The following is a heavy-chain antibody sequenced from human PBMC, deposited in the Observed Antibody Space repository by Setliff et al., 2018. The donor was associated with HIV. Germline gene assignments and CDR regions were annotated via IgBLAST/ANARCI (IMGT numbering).Heavy chain of an antibody. Sequence: GGSLRLSCAASGFAFSNYWMTWVRQAPGKGLEWVAQINRDGTEKYYVDSVKGRFTISRDNAKNSLYLQMNSLRAEDTALYYCARDSGVATIRKSALDYWGQGTLVTVSS. D-gene: IGHD5-12*01. CDR3: ARDSGVATIRKSALDY. CDR2: INRDGTEK. V-gene: IGHV3-7*03. CDR1: GFAFSNYW. J-gene: IGHJ4*02.